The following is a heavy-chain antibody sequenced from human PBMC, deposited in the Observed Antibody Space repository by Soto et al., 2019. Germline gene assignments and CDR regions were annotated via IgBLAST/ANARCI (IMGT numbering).Heavy chain of an antibody. D-gene: IGHD3-10*01. CDR2: ISAYNGNT. CDR3: ARVNGVGGSDS. J-gene: IGHJ6*02. CDR1: GYSFTSYG. Sequence: QVQLVQSGAEVKKPGASVKVSCKASGYSFTSYGISWVRQAPGQGLEWMGWISAYNGNTDYAQKLQGRVTMTTDTSTSRAYMWLRSLRPDGTAVSSDARVNGVGGSDSWGQGSTVTVSS. V-gene: IGHV1-18*01.